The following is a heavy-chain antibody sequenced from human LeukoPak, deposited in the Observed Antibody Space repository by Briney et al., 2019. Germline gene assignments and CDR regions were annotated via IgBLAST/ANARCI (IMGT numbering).Heavy chain of an antibody. D-gene: IGHD1-26*01. CDR2: FDPEDGET. V-gene: IGHV1-24*01. Sequence: WASVKVSCKVSGYTLTELSMHWVRQAPGKGLEWMGGFDPEDGETIYAQKFQGRVTMTEDTSTDTAYMELSSLRSEDTAVYYCATDWVGASGGVAFDIWGQGTMVTVSS. CDR3: ATDWVGASGGVAFDI. CDR1: GYTLTELS. J-gene: IGHJ3*02.